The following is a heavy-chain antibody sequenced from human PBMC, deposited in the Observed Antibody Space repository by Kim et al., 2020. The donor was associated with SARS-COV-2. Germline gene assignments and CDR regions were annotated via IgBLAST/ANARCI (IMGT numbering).Heavy chain of an antibody. CDR1: GGSISSGQKY. V-gene: IGHV4-30-4*01. CDR2: IHQSGTT. CDR3: ARYDGGMSSVVFDI. J-gene: IGHJ3*02. D-gene: IGHD2-15*01. Sequence: SETLSLTCTVFGGSISSGQKYWGWIRQPPGTGLEWIGYIHQSGTTYYNPSLKSRVTISVDTSKSQFSLQLTSVTAADTALYYCARYDGGMSSVVFDIWG.